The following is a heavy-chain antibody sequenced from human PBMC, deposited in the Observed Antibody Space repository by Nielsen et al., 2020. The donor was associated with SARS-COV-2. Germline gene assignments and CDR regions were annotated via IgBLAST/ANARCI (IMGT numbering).Heavy chain of an antibody. Sequence: GESLKISCAASGFTLPNYAMAWVRQTPGRGLEWVSGISGGGHSTWYADSVRGRFTISRDLSKSTLYLQMNGLRAEDTAVYYCAKDGYEFWSGYYNYWGQGSRATVSS. CDR2: ISGGGHST. CDR1: GFTLPNYA. D-gene: IGHD3-3*01. J-gene: IGHJ4*01. V-gene: IGHV3-23*01. CDR3: AKDGYEFWSGYYNY.